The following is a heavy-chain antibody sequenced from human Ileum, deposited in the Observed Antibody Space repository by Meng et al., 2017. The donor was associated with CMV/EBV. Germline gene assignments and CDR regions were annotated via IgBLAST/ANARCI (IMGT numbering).Heavy chain of an antibody. D-gene: IGHD3-22*01. CDR3: ARPVYYDSSGYKY. J-gene: IGHJ4*02. CDR2: ISYDGSNK. Sequence: GESLKISCAASGFTFSSYAMHWVRQAPGKGLEWVAVISYDGSNKYYADSVKRRFTISRDNSKNTLYLQMNSLRAEDTAVYYCARPVYYDSSGYKYWGQGTLVTVSS. V-gene: IGHV3-30-3*01. CDR1: GFTFSSYA.